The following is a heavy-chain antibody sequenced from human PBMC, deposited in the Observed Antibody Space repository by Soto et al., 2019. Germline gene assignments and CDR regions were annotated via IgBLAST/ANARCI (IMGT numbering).Heavy chain of an antibody. J-gene: IGHJ5*02. CDR1: GGSISSGDYY. CDR2: IYYSGST. CDR3: ARDRGLDCSSTSCYRLGNWFDP. Sequence: SETLSLTCTVSGGSISSGDYYWSWIRQPPGKGLEWIGYIYYSGSTYYNPSLKSRVTISVDTSKNQFSLKLSSVTAADSAVYYCARDRGLDCSSTSCYRLGNWFDPWGQGTLVTVSS. V-gene: IGHV4-30-4*01. D-gene: IGHD2-2*02.